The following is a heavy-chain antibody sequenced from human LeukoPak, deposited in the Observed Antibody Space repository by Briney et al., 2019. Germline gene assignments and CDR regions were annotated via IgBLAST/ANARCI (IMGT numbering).Heavy chain of an antibody. V-gene: IGHV1-2*02. CDR1: GYTLTGHY. CDR2: INPNSGYT. J-gene: IGHJ4*02. D-gene: IGHD3-22*01. Sequence: ASVKVSCKASGYTLTGHYIHWVRQAPGQGLGWMGYINPNSGYTNYAQKFQDRVTVTRDTSISTAYMELSRLRSDDTAVYYCAREEANTRIHFDYWGQGTLVTVSS. CDR3: AREEANTRIHFDY.